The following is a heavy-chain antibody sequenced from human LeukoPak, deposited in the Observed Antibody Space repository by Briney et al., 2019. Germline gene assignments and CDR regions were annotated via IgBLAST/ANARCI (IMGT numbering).Heavy chain of an antibody. V-gene: IGHV4-38-2*02. J-gene: IGHJ5*02. CDR2: IYHSGST. CDR1: GYSISSGYY. Sequence: SETLSLTCTVSGYSISSGYYWGWIRQPPGKGLEWIGSIYHSGSTYYNPSLKSRVTISVDTSKNQFSLKLSSVTAADTAVYYCARGVVPTYCSGGSCYWFDPWGQGTLVTVSS. D-gene: IGHD2-15*01. CDR3: ARGVVPTYCSGGSCYWFDP.